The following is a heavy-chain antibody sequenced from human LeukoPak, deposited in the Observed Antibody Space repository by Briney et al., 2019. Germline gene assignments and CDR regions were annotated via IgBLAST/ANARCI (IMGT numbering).Heavy chain of an antibody. D-gene: IGHD2-21*01. CDR2: ISGSGGST. CDR1: GFTFSNYA. CDR3: AKGLSAAGDYYFDY. V-gene: IGHV3-23*01. Sequence: GSLRLYCAASGFTFSNYAMSWVRQAPGKGLEWLSTISGSGGSTYYADSVKGRFTISRDNSKNTVYLQMKSLRVEATAVYYCAKGLSAAGDYYFDYWGQGALVTVSS. J-gene: IGHJ4*02.